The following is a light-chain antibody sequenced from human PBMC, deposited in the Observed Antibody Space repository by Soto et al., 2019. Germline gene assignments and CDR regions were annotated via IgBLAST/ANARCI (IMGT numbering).Light chain of an antibody. CDR3: QQYNSYSWT. Sequence: DIQMTQSPSTLSASVGDRVTITCRASQSISGWLAWYQQKPGKAPKLLIYDASSLESGVPSRFSGRGSGTEFTLTISSLQPDDFATYYCQQYNSYSWTFGQGAKVDVK. CDR1: QSISGW. CDR2: DAS. V-gene: IGKV1-5*01. J-gene: IGKJ1*01.